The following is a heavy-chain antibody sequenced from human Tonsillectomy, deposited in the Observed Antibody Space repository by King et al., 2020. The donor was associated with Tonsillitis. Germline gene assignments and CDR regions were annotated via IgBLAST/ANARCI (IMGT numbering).Heavy chain of an antibody. V-gene: IGHV4-31*03. D-gene: IGHD4-17*01. J-gene: IGHJ4*02. CDR2: IYHSGPT. Sequence: VQLQESGPGLVRPSQTLSLICSVSGDSLTSGGYFWSWIRQHPDKGLEWIGSIYHSGPTYYTPSLRSRLFMSVYTSKNQFSLRLTSVTAADTAVYYCARNRDYGDYVDFWGQGTLVAVSS. CDR3: ARNRDYGDYVDF. CDR1: GDSLTSGGYF.